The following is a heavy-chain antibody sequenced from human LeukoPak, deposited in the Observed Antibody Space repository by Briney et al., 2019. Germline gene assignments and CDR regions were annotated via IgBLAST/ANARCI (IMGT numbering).Heavy chain of an antibody. J-gene: IGHJ4*02. V-gene: IGHV4-59*11. Sequence: SETLSVTRIHSGGSITSHMWCSIRQPPGERLEGIGSFSYAGTTNLNPSLNSRVTMSIDTSKNQFALMLSSVTAADTAVYYCARSLLGVPYFHYWGQGTRVTVSS. CDR1: GGSITSHM. CDR2: FSYAGTT. D-gene: IGHD2-15*01. CDR3: ARSLLGVPYFHY.